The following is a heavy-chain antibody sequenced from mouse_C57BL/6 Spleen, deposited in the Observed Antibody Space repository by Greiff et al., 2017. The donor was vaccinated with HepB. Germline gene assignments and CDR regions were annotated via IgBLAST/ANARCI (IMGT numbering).Heavy chain of an antibody. J-gene: IGHJ4*01. CDR1: GYTFTSYW. D-gene: IGHD2-5*01. V-gene: IGHV1-64*01. Sequence: VQLQQPGAELVKPGASVKLSCKASGYTFTSYWMHWVKQRPGQGLEWIGMIHPNSGSTNYNEKFKSKATLTVDKSSSTAYMQLSSLTSEDSAVYYCARYSNYGGGYAMDYWGQGTSVTVSS. CDR2: IHPNSGST. CDR3: ARYSNYGGGYAMDY.